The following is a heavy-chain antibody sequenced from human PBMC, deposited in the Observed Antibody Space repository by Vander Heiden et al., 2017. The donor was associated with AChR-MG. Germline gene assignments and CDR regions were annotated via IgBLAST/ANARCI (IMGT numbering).Heavy chain of an antibody. Sequence: VPLVQSGAEAKKPGSSVQVSCKASGRTFSSYASSWVRQDPEQGLEWMGGIIPIFGTANDAQKFQGRVTITADESTGTAYMELSSLRSEDTAVYYCARVGSPADDSSGNYFDYWGQGTMVTVSS. J-gene: IGHJ4*02. D-gene: IGHD3-22*01. V-gene: IGHV1-69*01. CDR3: ARVGSPADDSSGNYFDY. CDR2: IIPIFGTA. CDR1: GRTFSSYA.